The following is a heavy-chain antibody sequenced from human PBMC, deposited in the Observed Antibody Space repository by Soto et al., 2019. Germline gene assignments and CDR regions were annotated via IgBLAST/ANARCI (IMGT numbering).Heavy chain of an antibody. D-gene: IGHD3-10*01. CDR3: AKVMAAAGYGS. CDR1: GGTFANSA. CDR2: IIPVFGTV. Sequence: SVTVSCTASGGTFANSAISWVLQDPGQGLEGMGGIIPVFGTVNYAQKFEGRVTITADESTSTVFMEMSRLTSEDTAVYYCAKVMAAAGYGSWGQGNLVNGSS. J-gene: IGHJ4*02. V-gene: IGHV1-69*01.